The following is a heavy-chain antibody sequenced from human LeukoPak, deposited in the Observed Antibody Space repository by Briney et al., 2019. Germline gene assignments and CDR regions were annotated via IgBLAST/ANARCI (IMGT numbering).Heavy chain of an antibody. V-gene: IGHV1-69*04. CDR2: IIPIFGIA. J-gene: IGHJ6*02. Sequence: ASVTVSCKASGGTFSSYAISWVRQAPGQGLEWMGRIIPIFGIANYAQKFQGRVTITADKSTSTAYMELSSLRSEDTAVYYCARALLLIAARRSEDYYYYGMDVWGQGTTVTVSS. CDR1: GGTFSSYA. CDR3: ARALLLIAARRSEDYYYYGMDV. D-gene: IGHD6-6*01.